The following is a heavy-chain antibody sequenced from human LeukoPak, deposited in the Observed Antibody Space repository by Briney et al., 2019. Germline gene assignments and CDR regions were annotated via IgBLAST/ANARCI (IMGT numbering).Heavy chain of an antibody. V-gene: IGHV4-34*01. J-gene: IGHJ6*03. D-gene: IGHD3-10*01. Sequence: PSQTLSLTCAVYGGSFSGYYWSWIRQPPGKGLEWIGEINHSGSTNFNPSLKSRVTISVDTSKNQFSLKLSSVTAADTAVYYCARHKPSGSGSYYTPSDYYCMDVWGKGTTVTISS. CDR1: GGSFSGYY. CDR3: ARHKPSGSGSYYTPSDYYCMDV. CDR2: INHSGST.